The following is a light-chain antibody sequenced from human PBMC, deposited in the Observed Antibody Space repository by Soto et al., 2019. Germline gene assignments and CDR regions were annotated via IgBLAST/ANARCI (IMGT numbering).Light chain of an antibody. Sequence: QSALTQPASVSGSPGQSITVSCTGSSSDVGGYKYVSWYQQHPGRAPKLMIYEVSNRPSGVSHRFSGSKSGNTASLTISGLQAEDEADYYCSSYTTSSTLVFGTGTKVTVL. V-gene: IGLV2-14*01. CDR3: SSYTTSSTLV. J-gene: IGLJ1*01. CDR2: EVS. CDR1: SSDVGGYKY.